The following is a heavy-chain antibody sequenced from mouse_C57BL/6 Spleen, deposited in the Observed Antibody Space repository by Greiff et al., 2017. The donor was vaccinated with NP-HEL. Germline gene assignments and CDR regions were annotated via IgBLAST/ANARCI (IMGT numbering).Heavy chain of an antibody. D-gene: IGHD2-3*01. CDR1: GYTFTSYG. CDR2: IYPRSGNP. J-gene: IGHJ4*01. V-gene: IGHV1-81*01. CDR3: ARYDGNYPYYYAMDY. Sequence: VQRVESGAELARPGASVKLSCKASGYTFTSYGISWVKQRTGQGLEWIGEIYPRSGNPYYNEKFKGKATLTADKSSSTAYMELRSLTSEDSAVYFCARYDGNYPYYYAMDYWGQGTSVTVSS.